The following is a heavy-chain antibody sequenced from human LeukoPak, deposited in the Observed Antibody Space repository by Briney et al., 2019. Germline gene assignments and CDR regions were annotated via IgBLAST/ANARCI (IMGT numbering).Heavy chain of an antibody. CDR2: IYTSGST. CDR3: VRGEAAAAYDAFDI. Sequence: SETLSLTCTVSGGSISSGSYYWSWIRQPAGKGLEWIGRIYTSGSTNCNPSLKSRVTISVDTSKNQFSLKLSSVTAADTAVYYCVRGEAAAAYDAFDIWGQGTMVTVSS. J-gene: IGHJ3*02. CDR1: GGSISSGSYY. V-gene: IGHV4-61*02. D-gene: IGHD6-13*01.